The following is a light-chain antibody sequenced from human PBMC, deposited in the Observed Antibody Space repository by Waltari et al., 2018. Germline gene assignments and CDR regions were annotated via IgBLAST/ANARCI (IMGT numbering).Light chain of an antibody. Sequence: SVVYSSNNQNYLAWYQQKPGQPPKLLLYWASTRESGVPDRFSGSGSGTDFTLTISSLQAEDVAVYYCQQYYSTPFTFGPGTKVDIK. J-gene: IGKJ3*01. CDR2: WAS. CDR3: QQYYSTPFT. V-gene: IGKV4-1*01. CDR1: SVVYSSNNQNY.